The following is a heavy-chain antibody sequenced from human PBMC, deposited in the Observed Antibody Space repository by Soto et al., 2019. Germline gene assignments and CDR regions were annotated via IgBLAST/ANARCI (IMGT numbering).Heavy chain of an antibody. J-gene: IGHJ6*02. CDR2: IYYRGNT. CDR3: ARHSKKTGDFDYYYGMDV. D-gene: IGHD7-27*01. Sequence: QVQVKESGPGLVKPSETLSLTCTVSGGSMSPYYWSWIRQAPGKGLEWIANIYYRGNTNYNPSLECRVTISVDTSKNQFSLKLNSMTAADTAVYYCARHSKKTGDFDYYYGMDVWGQGTTVTVSS. CDR1: GGSMSPYY. V-gene: IGHV4-59*08.